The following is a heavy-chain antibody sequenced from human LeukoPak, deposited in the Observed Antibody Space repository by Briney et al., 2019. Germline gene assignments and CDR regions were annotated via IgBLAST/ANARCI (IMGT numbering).Heavy chain of an antibody. CDR2: IKQDGSEE. Sequence: GGSLRLSCAASGFTFSSYWMSWVRQAPGKGLEWVANIKQDGSEEYYVDSVKGRFTISRDNAKNSLYLQMNSLRAEDTAVYYCARGRYYDSSGYKNYFDYWGQGTLVTVSS. D-gene: IGHD3-22*01. CDR1: GFTFSSYW. V-gene: IGHV3-7*01. J-gene: IGHJ4*02. CDR3: ARGRYYDSSGYKNYFDY.